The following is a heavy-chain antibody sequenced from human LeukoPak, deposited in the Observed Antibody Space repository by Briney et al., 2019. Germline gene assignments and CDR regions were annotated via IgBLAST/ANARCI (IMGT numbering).Heavy chain of an antibody. Sequence: PGGSLRLSCAASGFTFSSYAMSWVRQAPGKGLEWVSAISGRGGSTYYADSVKGRFTISRDNSKNTLYLQMNSLKAEDTAVYYCAKGTPTAMATGPFDYWGQGTLVTVSS. J-gene: IGHJ4*02. D-gene: IGHD5-18*01. CDR3: AKGTPTAMATGPFDY. V-gene: IGHV3-23*01. CDR2: ISGRGGST. CDR1: GFTFSSYA.